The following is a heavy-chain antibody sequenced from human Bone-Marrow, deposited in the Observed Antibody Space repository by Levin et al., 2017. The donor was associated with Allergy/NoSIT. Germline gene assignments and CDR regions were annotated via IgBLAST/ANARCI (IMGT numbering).Heavy chain of an antibody. J-gene: IGHJ4*02. V-gene: IGHV4-59*01. Sequence: SETLSLTCTVSGDSIGRYFWSWIRQTPGKGLETIGYIYSSGSTNYNPSLKSRVTISVDTSKSQFSLNLTSVTAADTAVYYCARALRYCSDISCRQTHPFDTWGPGTLVTVSP. CDR2: IYSSGST. CDR1: GDSIGRYF. CDR3: ARALRYCSDISCRQTHPFDT. D-gene: IGHD2-15*01.